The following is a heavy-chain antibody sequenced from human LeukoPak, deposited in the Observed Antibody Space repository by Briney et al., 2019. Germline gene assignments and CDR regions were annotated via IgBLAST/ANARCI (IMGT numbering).Heavy chain of an antibody. CDR3: AKRIVGADDAFDI. CDR2: ISGSGGST. J-gene: IGHJ3*02. V-gene: IGHV3-23*01. D-gene: IGHD1-26*01. Sequence: PGGSLRLSCAGSGFTFSSYAMSWVRQAPGKGPEWVSAISGSGGSTYYADSVKGRFTISRDNSKNTLYLQMNSLKAEDTAVYYCAKRIVGADDAFDIWGQGTMVTVSS. CDR1: GFTFSSYA.